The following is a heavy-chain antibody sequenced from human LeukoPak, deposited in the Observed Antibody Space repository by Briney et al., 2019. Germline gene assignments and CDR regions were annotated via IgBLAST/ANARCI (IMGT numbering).Heavy chain of an antibody. D-gene: IGHD4-11*01. V-gene: IGHV3-30*02. Sequence: GGSLRLSCAASGFTFSSYGMHWVRQAPGKGLEWVAFIRYDGSNTFYTDSVKGRFTISRDNSKNTLYLQMNSLRPEDTAVYYCAKSQYQLQWGDYFDYWGQGTLVTVSS. CDR1: GFTFSSYG. CDR2: IRYDGSNT. CDR3: AKSQYQLQWGDYFDY. J-gene: IGHJ4*02.